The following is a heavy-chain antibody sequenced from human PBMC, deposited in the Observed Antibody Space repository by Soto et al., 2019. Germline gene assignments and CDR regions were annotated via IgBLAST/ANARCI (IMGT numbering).Heavy chain of an antibody. Sequence: ASVKVSCKASGYTFTRYYMHWVRQAPGQGLEWMGIINPSGGSTSYAQKFQGRVTMTRDTSTSTVYMELSSLRSEDTAVYYCARRSPPPQQQLVHYYYYGMDVWGQGTTVTVSS. V-gene: IGHV1-46*01. D-gene: IGHD6-13*01. J-gene: IGHJ6*02. CDR3: ARRSPPPQQQLVHYYYYGMDV. CDR1: GYTFTRYY. CDR2: INPSGGST.